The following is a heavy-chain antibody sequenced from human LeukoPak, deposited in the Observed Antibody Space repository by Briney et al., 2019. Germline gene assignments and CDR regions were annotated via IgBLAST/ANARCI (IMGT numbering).Heavy chain of an antibody. V-gene: IGHV4-61*01. CDR1: GGSVSSGSYY. J-gene: IGHJ5*02. D-gene: IGHD4-17*01. Sequence: PSETLSLTCTVSGGSVSSGSYYWSWIRQPPGKGLEWIGYIYYSGSTHYNPSLKSRVTISVDTSKNQFSLKLSSVTAADTAVYYCARDLGYGDPRWFDPWGQGTLVTVSS. CDR3: ARDLGYGDPRWFDP. CDR2: IYYSGST.